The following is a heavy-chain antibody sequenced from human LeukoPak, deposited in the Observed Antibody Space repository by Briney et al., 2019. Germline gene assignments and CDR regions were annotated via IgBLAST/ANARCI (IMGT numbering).Heavy chain of an antibody. V-gene: IGHV1-18*01. CDR3: ARDERGYCSSTSCDYYGMDV. CDR1: GYTFTSYG. Sequence: ASVKVPCKASGYTFTSYGISWVRQAPGQGLEWMGWISAYNGNTNYAQKLQGRVTMTTDTSTSTAYMELRSLRSDDTAVYYCARDERGYCSSTSCDYYGMDVWGQGTTVTVSS. CDR2: ISAYNGNT. D-gene: IGHD2-2*01. J-gene: IGHJ6*02.